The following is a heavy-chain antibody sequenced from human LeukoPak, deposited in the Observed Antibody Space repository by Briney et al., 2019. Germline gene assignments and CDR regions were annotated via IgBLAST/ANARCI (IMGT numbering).Heavy chain of an antibody. Sequence: ASETLSLTCTVSGGSISSSSYYWGWIRQPPGKGLEWIGSIYYSGSTYYNPSLKSRVTISVDTSKNQFSLKLSSVTAADTAVYYCARHLGYSSSWYEAVYYFDYWGQGTLVTVSS. D-gene: IGHD6-13*01. J-gene: IGHJ4*02. CDR3: ARHLGYSSSWYEAVYYFDY. CDR1: GGSISSSSYY. V-gene: IGHV4-39*01. CDR2: IYYSGST.